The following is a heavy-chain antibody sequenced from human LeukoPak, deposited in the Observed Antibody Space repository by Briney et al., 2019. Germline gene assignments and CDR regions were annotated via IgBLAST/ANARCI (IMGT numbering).Heavy chain of an antibody. CDR2: IYTSGRT. J-gene: IGHJ4*02. V-gene: IGHV4-4*07. Sequence: SETLSLTCTVSGGSISGYYWSWVRQPAGKGLEWIGRIYTSGRTDHNPSLKSGGTISVDTSKNHFSLKLNSVTAADTALYYCARMGQDSSGFYRIFDYWGQGTLVTVSS. CDR3: ARMGQDSSGFYRIFDY. CDR1: GGSISGYY. D-gene: IGHD3-22*01.